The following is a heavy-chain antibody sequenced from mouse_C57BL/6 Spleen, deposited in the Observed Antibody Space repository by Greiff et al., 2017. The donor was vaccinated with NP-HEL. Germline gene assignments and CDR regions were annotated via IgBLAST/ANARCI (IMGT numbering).Heavy chain of an antibody. CDR2: IDPSDSYT. Sequence: QVQLQQPGAELVKPGASVKLSCKASGYTFTSYWMQWVKQRPGQGLEWIGEIDPSDSYTNYNQKFKGKATLTVDTSSSTAYMQLSSLTSEDSAVYYCARREGFDYWGQGTTLTVSS. CDR3: ARREGFDY. J-gene: IGHJ2*01. CDR1: GYTFTSYW. V-gene: IGHV1-50*01.